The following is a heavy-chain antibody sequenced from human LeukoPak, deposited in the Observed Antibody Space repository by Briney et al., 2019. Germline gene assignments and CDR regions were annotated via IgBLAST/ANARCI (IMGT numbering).Heavy chain of an antibody. J-gene: IGHJ6*03. D-gene: IGHD3-10*01. CDR2: ISYDGSNK. Sequence: QPGGSLRLSCAASGFTFSTYGMHWVRQAPGKGLEWVAVISYDGSNKYYADSVKGRFTISRDNSKNTLYLQMNSVRAEDTAVYYCAKDQDHWGSPYYLDVWGKGTTVTISS. CDR3: AKDQDHWGSPYYLDV. V-gene: IGHV3-30*18. CDR1: GFTFSTYG.